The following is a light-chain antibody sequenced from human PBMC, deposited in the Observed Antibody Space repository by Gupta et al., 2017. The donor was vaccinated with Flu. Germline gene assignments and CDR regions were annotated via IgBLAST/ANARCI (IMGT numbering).Light chain of an antibody. J-gene: IGKJ5*01. CDR2: AAA. Sequence: LIYAAASVQSGDASTFSGGGSGTEFTLTISSLQSEDFATYYCLQHNNYALTFGQGTRLDIK. V-gene: IGKV1-17*01. CDR3: LQHNNYALT.